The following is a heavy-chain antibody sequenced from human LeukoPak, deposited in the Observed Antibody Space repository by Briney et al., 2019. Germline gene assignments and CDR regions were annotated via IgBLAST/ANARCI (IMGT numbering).Heavy chain of an antibody. D-gene: IGHD4-17*01. CDR2: INPNSGAT. CDR3: AREMTPVGGSPLIWFDP. CDR1: GYTFTGHY. J-gene: IGHJ5*02. Sequence: ASVKVSCKASGYTFTGHYMHWVRQAPGQGLEWMGWINPNSGATKSAQKFRGRVTMTRDTSITTAYMELYSLRSDDTALYYCAREMTPVGGSPLIWFDPWGQGTLVTVSS. V-gene: IGHV1-2*02.